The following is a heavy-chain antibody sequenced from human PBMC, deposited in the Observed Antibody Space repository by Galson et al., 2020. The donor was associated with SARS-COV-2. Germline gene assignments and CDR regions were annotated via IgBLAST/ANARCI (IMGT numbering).Heavy chain of an antibody. CDR3: ARENYYDSSGYPMGEYYFDY. CDR1: GFTFSSYS. D-gene: IGHD3-22*01. J-gene: IGHJ4*02. Sequence: GGSLRLSCAASGFTFSSYSMNWVRQAPGKGLEWVSYISSSSSTIYYADSVKGRFTISRDNAKNSLYLQMNSLRAEDTAVYYCARENYYDSSGYPMGEYYFDYWGQGTLVTVSS. V-gene: IGHV3-48*01. CDR2: ISSSSSTI.